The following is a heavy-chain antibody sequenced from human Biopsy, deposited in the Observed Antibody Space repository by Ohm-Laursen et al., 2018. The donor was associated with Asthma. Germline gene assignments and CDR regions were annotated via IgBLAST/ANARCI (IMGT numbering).Heavy chain of an antibody. J-gene: IGHJ3*02. D-gene: IGHD1-1*01. CDR3: VRDGTDDAFDI. V-gene: IGHV3-30*01. CDR1: GFSFSNLA. Sequence: SLRLSCTASGFSFSNLAIRWVRQAPGKGLEWVGVISKDASTQDYADSVKGRFTMARDNSKNTLDLQMNSLREEDTAVYYCVRDGTDDAFDIWGQGTVVSVSS. CDR2: ISKDASTQ.